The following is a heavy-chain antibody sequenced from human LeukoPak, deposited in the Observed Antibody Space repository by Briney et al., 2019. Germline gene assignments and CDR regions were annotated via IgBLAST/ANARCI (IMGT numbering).Heavy chain of an antibody. J-gene: IGHJ4*02. CDR1: GFTFSSYW. V-gene: IGHV3-74*01. Sequence: PGGSLRLSCAASGFTFSSYWMHWVRQAPGKGLVWVSRINTDGSSTTYADSVKGRFTISRDNAKNSLYLQMNSLRAEDTALYYCAKDGNYGSGSDSAGFDYWGQGTLVTVSS. D-gene: IGHD3-10*01. CDR3: AKDGNYGSGSDSAGFDY. CDR2: INTDGSST.